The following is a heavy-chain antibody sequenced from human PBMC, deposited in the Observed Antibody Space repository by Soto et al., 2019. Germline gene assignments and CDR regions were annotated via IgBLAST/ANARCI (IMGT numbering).Heavy chain of an antibody. CDR1: GFTFSSYA. V-gene: IGHV3-64*01. D-gene: IGHD3-10*01. CDR2: ISSNGGST. CDR3: ARDLASFMAYYGMDV. J-gene: IGHJ6*02. Sequence: GGSLRLSCAASGFTFSSYAMHWVRQAPGKGLEYVSAISSNGGSTYYANSVKGRFTISRDNSKNTLYLQMGSLRDEDMAVYYCARDLASFMAYYGMDVWGQGT.